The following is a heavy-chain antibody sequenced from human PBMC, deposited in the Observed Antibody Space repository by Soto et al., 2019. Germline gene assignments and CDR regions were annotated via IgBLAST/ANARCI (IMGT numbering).Heavy chain of an antibody. D-gene: IGHD6-6*01. CDR3: ARGIGARQNYFDN. CDR1: GFTFNYYI. Sequence: EVQLVESGGGLVQPGGSLRLSCAASGFTFNYYIMNWVRQAPGKGLEWVSYISSSGNTIYYADSVKGRFTISRDNVKNSLYLQMNSRKAEDTAVYYCARGIGARQNYFDNWGQGTLVTVAS. CDR2: ISSSGNTI. V-gene: IGHV3-48*01. J-gene: IGHJ4*02.